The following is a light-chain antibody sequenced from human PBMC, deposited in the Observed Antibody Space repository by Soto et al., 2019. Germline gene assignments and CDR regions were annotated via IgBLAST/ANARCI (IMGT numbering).Light chain of an antibody. CDR1: SSDVGSYNL. V-gene: IGLV2-23*03. Sequence: QSVLTQPASVSGSPGQSITISCTGTSSDVGSYNLVSWYQQHPGKAPKLMIYEGSKRTSGVSNRFSGSKSGNTASLTISGLQAGDEAGYYCCSYAGSSTFVVFGGGTQLTVL. CDR3: CSYAGSSTFVV. J-gene: IGLJ2*01. CDR2: EGS.